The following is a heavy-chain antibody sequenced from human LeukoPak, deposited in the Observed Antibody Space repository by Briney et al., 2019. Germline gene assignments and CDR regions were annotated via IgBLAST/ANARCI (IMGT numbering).Heavy chain of an antibody. Sequence: GGSLRLSCAASGFTFSSYSMNWVRQAPGKGLEWVSSISSSSYIYYADSVKGRFTISRDNAKNSLYLQMNSLRAEDTAVYYCAGGRFFDFWSGYYLATWGQGTLVTVSS. V-gene: IGHV3-21*01. CDR1: GFTFSSYS. CDR3: AGGRFFDFWSGYYLAT. CDR2: ISSSSYI. D-gene: IGHD3-3*01. J-gene: IGHJ4*02.